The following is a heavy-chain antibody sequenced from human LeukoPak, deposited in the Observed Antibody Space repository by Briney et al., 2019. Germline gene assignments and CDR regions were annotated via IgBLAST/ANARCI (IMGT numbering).Heavy chain of an antibody. Sequence: SETLSLTCAVSGGSISSSNWWSWVRQPPGKGLEWIGEIYHSGSTNYNPSLKSRVTISVDTSKNQFSLKLSSVTAADTAVYYCARTDVLPYMDVWGKGTTVTVSS. J-gene: IGHJ6*03. CDR2: IYHSGST. CDR3: ARTDVLPYMDV. CDR1: GGSISSSNW. D-gene: IGHD3-10*01. V-gene: IGHV4-4*02.